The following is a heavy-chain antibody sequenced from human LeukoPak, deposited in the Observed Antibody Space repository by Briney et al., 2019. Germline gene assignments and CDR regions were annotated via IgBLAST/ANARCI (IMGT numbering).Heavy chain of an antibody. J-gene: IGHJ4*02. V-gene: IGHV4-30-4*08. CDR3: ARADRRDYDFWSGYYNPTFDY. CDR1: GGSISSGDYY. Sequence: SETLSLTCTVSGGSISSGDYYWSWIRQPPGKGLEWIGYIYYSGSTYYNPSLKSRVTISVDTSKNQFSLKLSSVAAADTAVYYCARADRRDYDFWSGYYNPTFDYWGQGTLVTVSS. D-gene: IGHD3-3*01. CDR2: IYYSGST.